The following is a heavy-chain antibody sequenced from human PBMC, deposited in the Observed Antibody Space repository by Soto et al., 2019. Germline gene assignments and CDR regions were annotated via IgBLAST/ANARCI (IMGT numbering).Heavy chain of an antibody. J-gene: IGHJ6*03. D-gene: IGHD2-2*01. CDR3: ARDSSPYIGYCSSTSCYYNYYYMDV. CDR2: INPSGGST. V-gene: IGHV1-46*03. CDR1: GYTFTSYY. Sequence: GASVKVSCKASGYTFTSYYMHWVRQAPGQGLEWMGIINPSGGSTSYAQKFQGRVTMTRDTSTSTVYMELSSLRSEDTAVYYCARDSSPYIGYCSSTSCYYNYYYMDVWGKGTTVTVSS.